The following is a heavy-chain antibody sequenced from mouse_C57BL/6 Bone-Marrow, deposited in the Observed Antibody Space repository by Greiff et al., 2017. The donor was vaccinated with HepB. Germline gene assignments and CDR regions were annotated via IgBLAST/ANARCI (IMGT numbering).Heavy chain of an antibody. D-gene: IGHD2-4*01. CDR3: ARFYYDDDDAY. Sequence: VKLQESGAELARPGASVKLSCKASGYTFTSYGISWVKQRTGQGLEWIGEIYPRSGNTYYNEKFKGKATLTADKSSSTAYIELRSLTSEDSAVYFCARFYYDDDDAYWGQGTLVTVSA. CDR2: IYPRSGNT. CDR1: GYTFTSYG. J-gene: IGHJ3*01. V-gene: IGHV1-81*01.